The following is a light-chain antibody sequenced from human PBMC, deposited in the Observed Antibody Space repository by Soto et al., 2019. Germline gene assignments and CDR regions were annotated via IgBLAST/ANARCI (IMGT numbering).Light chain of an antibody. CDR2: GTS. CDR1: QSVGNNY. V-gene: IGKV3-20*01. J-gene: IGKJ1*01. CDR3: QQYESSPPWT. Sequence: EIALTQSPGTLSLSPGERATLSCRASQSVGNNYLAWYQQKPGQPPRLLIYGTSSRATGIPDRFSGSGSGTDSTLTISRLEPEDFAAYYCQQYESSPPWTFGQGTKVEIK.